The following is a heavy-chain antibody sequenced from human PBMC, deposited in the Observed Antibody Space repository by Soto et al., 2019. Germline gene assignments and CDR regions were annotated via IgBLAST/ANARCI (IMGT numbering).Heavy chain of an antibody. CDR2: ARNKANSYTT. J-gene: IGHJ4*02. V-gene: IGHV3-72*01. CDR1: GFTFSDHY. D-gene: IGHD4-17*01. Sequence: EVQLVESGGGLVQPGGSLRLSCAASGFTFSDHYMDWVRQAPGKGLEWVGRARNKANSYTTGYAASVKGRFTISRDDSKSSVYLQMNSLKTEDTAVYYCARELMTTVTYYDYWGQGTLVTVTP. CDR3: ARELMTTVTYYDY.